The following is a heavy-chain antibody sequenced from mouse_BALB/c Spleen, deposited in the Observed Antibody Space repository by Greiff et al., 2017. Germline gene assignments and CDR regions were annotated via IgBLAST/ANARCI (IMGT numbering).Heavy chain of an antibody. CDR3: ARSEYYGSSPGYFDV. V-gene: IGHV3-8*02. CDR1: GDSITSGY. CDR2: ISYSGST. D-gene: IGHD1-1*01. Sequence: EVKLVESGPSLVKPSQTLSLTCSVTGDSITSGYWNWIRKFPGNKLEYMGYISYSGSTYYNPSLKSRISITRDTSKNQYYLQLNSVTTEDTATYYCARSEYYGSSPGYFDVWGAGTTVTVSS. J-gene: IGHJ1*01.